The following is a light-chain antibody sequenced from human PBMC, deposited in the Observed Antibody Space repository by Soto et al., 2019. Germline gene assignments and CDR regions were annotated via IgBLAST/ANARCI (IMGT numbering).Light chain of an antibody. CDR2: DAS. CDR1: QDITNH. CDR3: QHYHTLPLT. V-gene: IGKV1-33*01. J-gene: IGKJ4*01. Sequence: DIQMTQSPSSLSASVGARVTISCQASQDITNHLKWYQQKPGKAPRLLIYDASNLETGVPSRFNGTGSGTDFTFTITSLQAGDIATYYCQHYHTLPLTFGGGTKVDI.